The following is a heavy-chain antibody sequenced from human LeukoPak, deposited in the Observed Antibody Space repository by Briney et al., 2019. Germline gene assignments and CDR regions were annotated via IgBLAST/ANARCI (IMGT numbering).Heavy chain of an antibody. CDR3: AREDGTFDY. V-gene: IGHV3-7*01. J-gene: IGHJ4*02. Sequence: GGSLRLSCAASGFTFTSYWMNWVRQAPGKGLEWVANIKPDGDTYYVDSAKGRFTISRDNAKNSLYLQMNSLRAEDTAVYYCAREDGTFDYWGQGVLVTVSS. D-gene: IGHD1-1*01. CDR1: GFTFTSYW. CDR2: IKPDGDT.